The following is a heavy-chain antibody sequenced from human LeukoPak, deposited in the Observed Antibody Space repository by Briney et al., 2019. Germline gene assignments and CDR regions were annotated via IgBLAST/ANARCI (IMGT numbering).Heavy chain of an antibody. D-gene: IGHD6-19*01. CDR2: IYYSGST. J-gene: IGHJ4*02. CDR1: GGSISSSSYY. Sequence: TSETLSLTCTVSGGSISSSSYYWGWIRQPPGKGLEWIGSIYYSGSTYYNPSLKSRVTISVDTSKNQFSLKLSSVTAADTAVYYCARHGARYSSGWIDYWGQGTLVTVSS. V-gene: IGHV4-39*07. CDR3: ARHGARYSSGWIDY.